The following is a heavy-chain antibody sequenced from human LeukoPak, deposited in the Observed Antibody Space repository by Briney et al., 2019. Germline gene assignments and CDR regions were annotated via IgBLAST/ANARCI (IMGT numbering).Heavy chain of an antibody. Sequence: GGSLRLSCAASGFTSSSYPMHWVRQAPGKGLEWVAVISYDGGEKHYADSVKGRFTLSRDNSQNTLYLQMNSLRPEDTAVYYCAREGSSGYYPYWGQGILVTVSS. CDR1: GFTSSSYP. D-gene: IGHD3-22*01. J-gene: IGHJ4*02. CDR3: AREGSSGYYPY. CDR2: ISYDGGEK. V-gene: IGHV3-30-3*01.